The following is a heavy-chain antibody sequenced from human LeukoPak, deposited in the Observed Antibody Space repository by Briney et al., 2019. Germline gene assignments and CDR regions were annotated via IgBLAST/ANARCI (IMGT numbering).Heavy chain of an antibody. CDR1: GYTFTGYY. D-gene: IGHD3-10*01. CDR3: ARDRITMVRGVIITDQYYYYGMDV. V-gene: IGHV1-46*01. CDR2: INPSGGST. Sequence: GASVKVSCKASGYTFTGYYMHWVRQAPGQGLEWMGIINPSGGSTSYAQKFQGRVTMTRDTSTSTVYMELSSLRSEDTAVYYCARDRITMVRGVIITDQYYYYGMDVWGQGTTVTVSS. J-gene: IGHJ6*02.